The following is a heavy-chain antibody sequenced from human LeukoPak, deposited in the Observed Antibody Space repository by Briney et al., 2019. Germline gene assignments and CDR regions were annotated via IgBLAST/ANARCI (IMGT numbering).Heavy chain of an antibody. CDR3: ARGSEVLWFGEAEANWFDP. Sequence: SETLSLTCTVSGGSISSHYWSWIRQPPGKGLEWIGYIYYSGSTNYNPSLKSRVTISVDTSKNQFSLKLSSVTAADTAVYYCARGSEVLWFGEAEANWFDPWGQGTLVTVSS. J-gene: IGHJ5*02. CDR2: IYYSGST. D-gene: IGHD3-10*01. CDR1: GGSISSHY. V-gene: IGHV4-59*11.